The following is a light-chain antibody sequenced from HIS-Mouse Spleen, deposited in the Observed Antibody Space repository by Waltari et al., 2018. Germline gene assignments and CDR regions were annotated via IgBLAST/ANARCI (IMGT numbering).Light chain of an antibody. J-gene: IGLJ2*01. CDR1: NIGSKS. V-gene: IGLV3-21*03. CDR2: DDS. CDR3: QVWDSSSDHVV. Sequence: SYVLTQPPSVSVAPGKTARITCGGNNIGSKSVHWYQQKPGQAPVLVVYDDSDRPSGIPGGFSGSNSGNTATLTISRVEAGDDADYYCQVWDSSSDHVVFGGGTKLTVL.